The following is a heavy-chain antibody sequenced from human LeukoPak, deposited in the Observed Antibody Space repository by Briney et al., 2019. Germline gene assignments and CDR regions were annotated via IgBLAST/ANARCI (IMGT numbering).Heavy chain of an antibody. V-gene: IGHV4-4*02. CDR2: IYHSGST. CDR3: ARNVEAAAGRNAFDI. J-gene: IGHJ3*02. CDR1: GGSISSSNW. Sequence: SGTLSLTCAVSGGSISSSNWWSWVRQPPGKGLEWIGEIYHSGSTNYNPSLKSRVTISVDKSKNQFSLKLSPVTAADTAVYYCARNVEAAAGRNAFDIWGQGTMVTVSS. D-gene: IGHD6-13*01.